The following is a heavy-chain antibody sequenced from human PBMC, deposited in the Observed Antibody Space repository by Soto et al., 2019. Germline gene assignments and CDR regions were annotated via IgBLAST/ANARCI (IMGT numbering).Heavy chain of an antibody. J-gene: IGHJ4*02. V-gene: IGHV4-31*03. D-gene: IGHD3-10*01. CDR3: ARTMVRGVHIDY. CDR1: GGSMRSGAFY. Sequence: QVQLQESGPGLVKPSQTLSLTCSVSGGSMRSGAFYWSWFRQHPGKGLEWIGYFHHSGSTYYTPSLNSRVTLSVDTSKNQFSLKLSSVTAADTAVYYCARTMVRGVHIDYWGQGTLVTVSS. CDR2: FHHSGST.